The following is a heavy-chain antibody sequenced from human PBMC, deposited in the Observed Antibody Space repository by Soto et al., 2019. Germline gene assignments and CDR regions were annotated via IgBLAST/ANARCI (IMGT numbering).Heavy chain of an antibody. Sequence: QVQLVQSGAEVKKPGASVKVSCEASGYTFTGYYMHWVRQAPGQGLEWMGWINPNRGGTNYAQKFQGWVTMTRDTSISTAYMELSRLRSDDTAVYYCARGGILTGYAQASIVDYWGQGTLVTVSS. J-gene: IGHJ4*02. CDR1: GYTFTGYY. CDR3: ARGGILTGYAQASIVDY. CDR2: INPNRGGT. D-gene: IGHD3-9*01. V-gene: IGHV1-2*04.